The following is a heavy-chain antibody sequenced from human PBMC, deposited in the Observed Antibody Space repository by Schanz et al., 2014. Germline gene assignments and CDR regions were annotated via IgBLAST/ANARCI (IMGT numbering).Heavy chain of an antibody. CDR3: ARDRQQLVGRIGYYYGMDV. J-gene: IGHJ6*02. CDR1: RFTFSSYA. V-gene: IGHV3-23*04. CDR2: ISDSGDLT. D-gene: IGHD6-13*01. Sequence: VQLVESGGGVVQRGGSLRLSCAASRFTFSSYAMSWVRQAPGKGLEWVSAISDSGDLTYYADSVKGRFTISRDNAKYTLYLQMNSLRAEDTAVYYCARDRQQLVGRIGYYYGMDVWGQGTTVTVSS.